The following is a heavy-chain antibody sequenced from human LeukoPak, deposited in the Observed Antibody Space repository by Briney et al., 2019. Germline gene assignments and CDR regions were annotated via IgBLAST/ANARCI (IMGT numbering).Heavy chain of an antibody. J-gene: IGHJ6*03. CDR3: ARVGYSYVINDWSRTGLGAYPTKYYYHMDV. Sequence: TETLSLTCAVYGESFSGYYWSWIRQPPGKGVEWVGEINHSGSTNYNPSLIIRVTISVDTSKIQFSLMLSSVTAADSAVYFCARVGYSYVINDWSRTGLGAYPTKYYYHMDVWGKGTTVTVSS. V-gene: IGHV4-34*01. D-gene: IGHD5-18*01. CDR1: GESFSGYY. CDR2: INHSGST.